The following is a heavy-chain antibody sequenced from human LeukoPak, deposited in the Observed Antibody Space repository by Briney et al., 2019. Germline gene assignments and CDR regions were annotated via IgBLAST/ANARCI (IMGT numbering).Heavy chain of an antibody. CDR2: INSNGSST. CDR1: GFTFSSYW. Sequence: GGSLRLSCAASGFTFSSYWMHWVRQAPGKGLVWVSRINSNGSSTSYADSVKGRFTISRDNAKNTLYLQMNSLRAGDTAVYYCARGGRGYGDSNWFDPWGQGTLVTVSS. D-gene: IGHD4-17*01. J-gene: IGHJ5*02. CDR3: ARGGRGYGDSNWFDP. V-gene: IGHV3-74*01.